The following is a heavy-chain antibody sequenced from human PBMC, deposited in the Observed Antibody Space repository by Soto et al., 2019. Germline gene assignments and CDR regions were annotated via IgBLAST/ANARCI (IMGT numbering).Heavy chain of an antibody. D-gene: IGHD1-20*01. CDR2: INSDGSST. Sequence: EVQLVESGGGVVQPGGYLRLACAASGFTFRSYWMHWVRQAPGKGLVWVSRINSDGSSTSYADSVKGRFTISRDNAKNTLYLQMNSLRAEDTAVYYCASAAYNWKVGGNWGQGTMVTVSS. CDR3: ASAAYNWKVGGN. J-gene: IGHJ4*02. CDR1: GFTFRSYW. V-gene: IGHV3-74*01.